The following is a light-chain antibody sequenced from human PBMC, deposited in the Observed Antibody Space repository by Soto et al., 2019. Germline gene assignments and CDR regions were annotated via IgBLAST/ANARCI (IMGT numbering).Light chain of an antibody. Sequence: DIVMTQTPLSLSVTPGQPASISCKSSQSLLYSDGKTYLSWYLQKPGQPPQLLIYEVSNRFSGVQDXXSGSGSGTDFTLRISRVEAEDVGVYYCLQTVQLPGTFGQGTKVEIK. CDR3: LQTVQLPGT. CDR1: QSLLYSDGKTY. V-gene: IGKV2D-29*01. CDR2: EVS. J-gene: IGKJ1*01.